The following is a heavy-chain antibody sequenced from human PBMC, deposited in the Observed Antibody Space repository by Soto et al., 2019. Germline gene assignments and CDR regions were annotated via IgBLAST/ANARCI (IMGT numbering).Heavy chain of an antibody. CDR1: GYTFTSYG. J-gene: IGHJ4*02. CDR3: ARDKVYYDILTGYYILNY. D-gene: IGHD3-9*01. Sequence: ASVKVSCKASGYTFTSYGISWVRQDPGQGLEWMRLIRAYNGNISCAQKMQGRFTMTTATSSRTGYLGVTSLRSVGTAVYYCARDKVYYDILTGYYILNYWGQGTLVTGSS. V-gene: IGHV1-18*04. CDR2: IRAYNGNI.